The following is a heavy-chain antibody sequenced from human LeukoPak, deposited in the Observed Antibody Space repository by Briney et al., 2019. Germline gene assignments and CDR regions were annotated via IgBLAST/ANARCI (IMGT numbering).Heavy chain of an antibody. CDR3: ARVVAAAGNNWFDP. J-gene: IGHJ5*02. CDR1: GDSITSGGYS. V-gene: IGHV4-30-4*07. CDR2: IHDSGST. D-gene: IGHD6-25*01. Sequence: SETLSLTCAVSGDSITSGGYSWSWIRQTPGKGLEWIAYIHDSGSTYNNPSLRSRLSISIDTSKNQFSLKLNSVAAADTAVYYCARVVAAAGNNWFDPWGQGTLVTVSS.